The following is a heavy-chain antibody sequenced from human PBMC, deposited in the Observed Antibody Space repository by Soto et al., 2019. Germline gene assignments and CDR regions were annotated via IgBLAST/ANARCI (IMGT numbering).Heavy chain of an antibody. CDR2: ISAYNGNT. Sequence: ASVKVSCKASGYTFTSYGISWVRQAPGQGLEWMGWISAYNGNTSYAQRLQGRVTMTTDTSTSTAYMELRSLRSDDTAVYYCARGHIAARPYYYYMDVWGKGTTVTVSS. CDR1: GYTFTSYG. CDR3: ARGHIAARPYYYYMDV. J-gene: IGHJ6*03. D-gene: IGHD6-6*01. V-gene: IGHV1-18*01.